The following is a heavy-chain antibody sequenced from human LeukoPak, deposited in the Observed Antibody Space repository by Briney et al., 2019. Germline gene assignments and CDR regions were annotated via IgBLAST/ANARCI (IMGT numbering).Heavy chain of an antibody. CDR1: GFTFSDHY. V-gene: IGHV3-11*04. CDR3: AKDSSGWSRGYFDL. D-gene: IGHD6-19*01. J-gene: IGHJ2*01. CDR2: ISNGGGNVI. Sequence: GGSLRLSCTVSGFTFSDHYMSWIRQAPGKGLEWISYISNGGGNVIYYADSVRGRFTISRDNAKNSLYLQMISLRAEDTAVYYCAKDSSGWSRGYFDLWGRGTLVTVSS.